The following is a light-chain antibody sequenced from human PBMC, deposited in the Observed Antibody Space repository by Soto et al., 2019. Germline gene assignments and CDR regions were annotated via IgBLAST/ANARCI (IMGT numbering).Light chain of an antibody. J-gene: IGLJ2*01. V-gene: IGLV1-51*02. CDR1: SSNVGNNY. CDR2: ENN. CDR3: GTWDSSLSAHVV. Sequence: QSVLAQPPSVSAGPVQKVTISCSGSSSNVGNNYVSWYQYLPGTAPKLLIYENNKRPSGIPDRFSGSKSGTSATLGITGLQTGDEADYYCGTWDSSLSAHVVFGGGTKVTVL.